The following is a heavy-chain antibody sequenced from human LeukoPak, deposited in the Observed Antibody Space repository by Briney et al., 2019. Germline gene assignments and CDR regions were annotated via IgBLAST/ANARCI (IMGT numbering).Heavy chain of an antibody. J-gene: IGHJ4*02. Sequence: SSETLSLTCTVSGGSLSSTSYYWGWIRQPPGKGLEWIVEINHSGSTNYNPSLKSRVTISVDTSKNPFSLKLSSVTAADTAVYYCARWPRDIVEGDYWGQGTLVTVSS. CDR1: GGSLSSTSYY. CDR2: INHSGST. V-gene: IGHV4-39*07. D-gene: IGHD2-15*01. CDR3: ARWPRDIVEGDY.